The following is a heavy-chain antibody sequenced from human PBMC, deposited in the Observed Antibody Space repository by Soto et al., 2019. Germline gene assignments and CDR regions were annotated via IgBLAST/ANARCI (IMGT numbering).Heavy chain of an antibody. CDR1: GFTFGTYT. Sequence: EVQLVESGGGLVKPGGSLRLSCAASGFTFGTYTMNWVRQAPGKGLEWVSSIGTTSSYIYYADSVRGRFTISRDNASDSLYLQMSSLRAEDTAVYYCARVMCGHCSTYYYNAMDVWGQGTTVTVSS. CDR3: ARVMCGHCSTYYYNAMDV. J-gene: IGHJ6*02. CDR2: IGTTSSYI. D-gene: IGHD2-21*02. V-gene: IGHV3-21*01.